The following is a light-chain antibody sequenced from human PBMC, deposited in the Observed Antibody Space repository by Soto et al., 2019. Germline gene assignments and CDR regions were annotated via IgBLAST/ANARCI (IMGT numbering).Light chain of an antibody. CDR2: EVT. CDR1: SSDVGGYNY. J-gene: IGLJ3*02. CDR3: SSYAGTFWV. Sequence: QSALTQPPSASGSPGQSVAISCTGTSSDVGGYNYVSWYQQHPGKAPKLMIYEVTKRPSGVPDRFSGSKSGNTASLTVSGLQAEDEAEYYCSSYAGTFWVFGGGTKVTVL. V-gene: IGLV2-8*01.